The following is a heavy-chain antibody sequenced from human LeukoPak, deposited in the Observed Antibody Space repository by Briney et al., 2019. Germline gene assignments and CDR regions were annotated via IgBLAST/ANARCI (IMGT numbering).Heavy chain of an antibody. J-gene: IGHJ4*02. D-gene: IGHD3-10*01. Sequence: SETLSLTCTVSGGSISSSSYYWGWIRQPPGKGLEWIGSIYYSGSTYYNPSLKSRVTISVDTSKNQFSLKLSSVTAADTAVYYCARARGDGSGVRIGYWGQGTLVTVSS. CDR3: ARARGDGSGVRIGY. CDR1: GGSISSSSYY. CDR2: IYYSGST. V-gene: IGHV4-39*07.